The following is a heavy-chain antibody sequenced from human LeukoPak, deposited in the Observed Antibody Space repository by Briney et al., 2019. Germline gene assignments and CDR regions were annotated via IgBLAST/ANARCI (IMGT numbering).Heavy chain of an antibody. CDR1: GFTFTSFA. J-gene: IGHJ4*02. CDR2: VTGSGGRT. Sequence: GGSLRLSCAASGFTFTSFAMSWVRQTPGRGLEWVSAVTGSGGRTYNADSVRGRFTISRDNSANTLYLQMNSLRVEDTAVYYCAKDRGYRQLWGFDYWGQGILVTVSS. D-gene: IGHD5-18*01. V-gene: IGHV3-23*01. CDR3: AKDRGYRQLWGFDY.